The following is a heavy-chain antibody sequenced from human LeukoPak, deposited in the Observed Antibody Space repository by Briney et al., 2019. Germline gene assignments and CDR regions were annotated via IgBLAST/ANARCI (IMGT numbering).Heavy chain of an antibody. D-gene: IGHD6-19*01. V-gene: IGHV3-73*01. CDR1: GFTFSGSA. CDR3: TRHAPVATLEGFDY. CDR2: IRSKANSYAT. J-gene: IGHJ4*02. Sequence: GGSLRLSCAASGFTFSGSAMHWVRQASGKGLELVGRIRSKANSYATAYAASVKGRFTIPRDDSKNTAYLQMNSLKTEDTAEYYCTRHAPVATLEGFDYWGQGTLVTVSS.